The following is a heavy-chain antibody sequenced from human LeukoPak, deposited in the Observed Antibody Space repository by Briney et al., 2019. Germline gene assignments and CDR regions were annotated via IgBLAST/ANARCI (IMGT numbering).Heavy chain of an antibody. D-gene: IGHD1-26*01. CDR2: VNADNSNT. CDR1: GFPFTSYA. J-gene: IGHJ3*02. Sequence: ASVKVSCKASGFPFTSYAIHWVRQAPGQRLEWMGWVNADNSNTKYSQEFQGRVTITRDTSTSTVYMELRSLRSDDTAVYYCARGIDSASPPLGTFEIWGQGTMVTVSS. CDR3: ARGIDSASPPLGTFEI. V-gene: IGHV1-3*01.